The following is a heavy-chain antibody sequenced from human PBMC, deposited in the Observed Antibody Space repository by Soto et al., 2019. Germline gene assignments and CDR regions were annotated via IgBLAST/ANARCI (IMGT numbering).Heavy chain of an antibody. D-gene: IGHD4-17*01. CDR2: INPRRGAT. V-gene: IGHV1-2*04. CDR1: GYTFTDYY. J-gene: IGHJ4*02. CDR3: AIRPPNYGDSTWPGDPFAY. Sequence: SVKVSCKASGYTFTDYYLHWVRQAPAQGLEWMGCINPRRGATKYAQKFQGWVTMTRDTSITTAYMELTSLTSDDTAMYYCAIRPPNYGDSTWPGDPFAYWGQGTLVTVSS.